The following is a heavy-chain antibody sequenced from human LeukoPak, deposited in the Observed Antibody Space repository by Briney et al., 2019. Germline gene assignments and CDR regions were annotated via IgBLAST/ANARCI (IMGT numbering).Heavy chain of an antibody. V-gene: IGHV4-39*01. J-gene: IGHJ4*02. CDR2: IYYSGST. CDR1: GGSISSSTYY. Sequence: PSGTLSLTCTVFGGSISSSTYYWGWIRQPPGKGLEWIGSIYYSGSTYNNPSLKSRVTISVDTSKNQFSLKLSSVTAADTAVYYCARHLHCGSGSSDYWGQGTLVTVSS. D-gene: IGHD3-10*01. CDR3: ARHLHCGSGSSDY.